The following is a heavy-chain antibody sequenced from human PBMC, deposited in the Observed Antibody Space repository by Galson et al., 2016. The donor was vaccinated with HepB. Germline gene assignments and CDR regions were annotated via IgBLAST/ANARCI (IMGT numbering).Heavy chain of an antibody. CDR3: ARGPSRLLGHYFLDS. D-gene: IGHD3-10*02. Sequence: TLSLTCTVPGGSISSNNHYWSWVRQPAGKGLEWIGRVYLTGGTDYNPSLKSRLTLSVDTSKNQFTLRLRSVTAADTAVYYCARGPSRLLGHYFLDSWGQGILVTVSS. CDR2: VYLTGGT. V-gene: IGHV4-61*02. CDR1: GGSISSNNHY. J-gene: IGHJ4*02.